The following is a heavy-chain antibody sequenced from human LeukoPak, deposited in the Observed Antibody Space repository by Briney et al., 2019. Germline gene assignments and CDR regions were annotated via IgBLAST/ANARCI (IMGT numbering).Heavy chain of an antibody. Sequence: PGGSLRLSCAASGFTFSSYSMNWVRQAPGKGLEWVANIKQDGSQKYYVDSVKGRFTISRDNAKNSLYLQMNSLRVEDTAVYYCAREGSICFDYWGQGSLVTVSS. J-gene: IGHJ4*02. V-gene: IGHV3-7*04. CDR1: GFTFSSYS. CDR3: AREGSICFDY. D-gene: IGHD3-3*02. CDR2: IKQDGSQK.